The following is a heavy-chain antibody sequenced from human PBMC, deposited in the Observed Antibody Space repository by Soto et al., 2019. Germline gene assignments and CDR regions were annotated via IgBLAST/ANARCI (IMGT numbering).Heavy chain of an antibody. CDR2: IWYDGSNK. CDR1: GGTFSSYG. Sequence: QVQLVQSGAEVKKPGSSVKVSCKASGGTFSSYGMHWVRQAPGKGLEWVAVIWYDGSNKYYADSVKGRFTISRDNSKNTLYLQMNSLRVEDTAVYYCARGVKGYCSGGSCYYYYYGMDVWGQGTTVTVSS. D-gene: IGHD2-15*01. V-gene: IGHV3-33*01. J-gene: IGHJ6*02. CDR3: ARGVKGYCSGGSCYYYYYGMDV.